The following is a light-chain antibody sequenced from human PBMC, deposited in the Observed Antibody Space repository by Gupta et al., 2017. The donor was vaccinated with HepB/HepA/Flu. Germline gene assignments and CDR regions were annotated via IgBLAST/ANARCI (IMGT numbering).Light chain of an antibody. J-gene: IGLJ2*01. CDR2: DDS. CDR1: KIGSKS. Sequence: SSVLTPPPSVSVAPGKTARLTCGGNKIGSKSVHWYQQRPGQAPVLVVYDDSDRPSGIPERFSGSNSGNTATLTISRVEAGDEADYYCQVGDSSSDHRVVFGGGTKLTVL. V-gene: IGLV3-21*03. CDR3: QVGDSSSDHRVV.